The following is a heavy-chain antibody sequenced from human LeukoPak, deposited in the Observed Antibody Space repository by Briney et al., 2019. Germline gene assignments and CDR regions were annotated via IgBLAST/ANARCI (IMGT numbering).Heavy chain of an antibody. Sequence: SQTLSLTCAVSGGSISSGTYSWSWIRQPPGKGLEWIGYIFHNGNTYYNPSLKSRVTISVDRSKNQFSLKLSSVTAADTAVYYCARGTGGYYYGSGSSYYYYGMDVWGQGTTVTVSS. CDR1: GGSISSGTYS. D-gene: IGHD3-10*01. CDR3: ARGTGGYYYGSGSSYYYYGMDV. CDR2: IFHNGNT. J-gene: IGHJ6*02. V-gene: IGHV4-30-2*01.